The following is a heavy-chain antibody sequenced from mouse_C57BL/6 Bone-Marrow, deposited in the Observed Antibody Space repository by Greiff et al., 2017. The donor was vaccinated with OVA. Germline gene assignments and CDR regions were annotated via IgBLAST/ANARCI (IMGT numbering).Heavy chain of an antibody. CDR1: GFTFSSYA. V-gene: IGHV5-9-1*02. CDR3: TRDPLYSNYSYYYAMDY. D-gene: IGHD2-5*01. Sequence: EVKVVESGEGLVKPGGSLKLSCAASGFTFSSYAMSWVRQTPEKRLEWVAYISSGGDYIYYADTVKGRFTISRDNARNTLYLQMSSLKSEDTAMYYCTRDPLYSNYSYYYAMDYWGQGTSVTVSS. CDR2: ISSGGDYI. J-gene: IGHJ4*01.